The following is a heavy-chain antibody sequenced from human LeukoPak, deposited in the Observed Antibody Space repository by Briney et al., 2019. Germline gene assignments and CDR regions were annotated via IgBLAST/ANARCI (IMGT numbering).Heavy chain of an antibody. CDR3: AIGYCSSTSCYTGEINWFDP. CDR2: IIPIFGTA. Sequence: GASVKVSCKASGGTFSSYAISWVRQAPGQGLEWMGGIIPIFGTANYAQKFQGRVTITTDESTSTAYMELSSLRSEDTAVYYCAIGYCSSTSCYTGEINWFDPWGQGTLVTVSS. J-gene: IGHJ5*02. CDR1: GGTFSSYA. D-gene: IGHD2-2*02. V-gene: IGHV1-69*05.